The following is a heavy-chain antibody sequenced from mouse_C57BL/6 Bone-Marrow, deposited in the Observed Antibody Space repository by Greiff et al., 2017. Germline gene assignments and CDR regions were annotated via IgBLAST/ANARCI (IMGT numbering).Heavy chain of an antibody. CDR3: ARGYGSSYLYYFDY. J-gene: IGHJ2*01. D-gene: IGHD1-1*01. CDR2: INPNNGGT. V-gene: IGHV1-22*01. CDR1: GYTFTDYN. Sequence: EVQLQQSGPELVKPGASVKMSCKASGYTFTDYNMHWVKQSHGKSLEWIGYINPNNGGTSYNQKFKGKDTLTVNKSSSTAYMELRSLTSEDSAVYYCARGYGSSYLYYFDYWGQGTTLTVSS.